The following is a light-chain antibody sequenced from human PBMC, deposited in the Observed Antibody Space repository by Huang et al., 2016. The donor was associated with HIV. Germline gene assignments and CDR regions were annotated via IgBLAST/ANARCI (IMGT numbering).Light chain of an antibody. V-gene: IGKV3-20*01. CDR3: QQYGSSPPYT. CDR2: AAS. Sequence: DIVLTQSPGTLSLSPGERATLSCRASQSVSSSYLAWYQQKPGQAPRLLIYAASSRATGNPDRFSGSGSGTDFTVTISRLEPEDFAGYYCQQYGSSPPYTFGQGTKLEIK. CDR1: QSVSSSY. J-gene: IGKJ2*01.